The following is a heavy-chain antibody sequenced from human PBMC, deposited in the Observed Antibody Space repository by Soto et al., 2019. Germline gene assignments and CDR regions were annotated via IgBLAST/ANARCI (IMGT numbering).Heavy chain of an antibody. V-gene: IGHV4-39*01. CDR3: ARQHYYDSSGYYTWN. Sequence: SETLSLTCSVSGGSIRRNIYYWCWIRQPPGKGLEWIATVHYSGSTYYTPSLKNRVTISADTSKNQFSLRLNSVTAADTAVYYCARQHYYDSSGYYTWNWGQGTLVT. CDR2: VHYSGST. CDR1: GGSIRRNIYY. J-gene: IGHJ4*02. D-gene: IGHD3-22*01.